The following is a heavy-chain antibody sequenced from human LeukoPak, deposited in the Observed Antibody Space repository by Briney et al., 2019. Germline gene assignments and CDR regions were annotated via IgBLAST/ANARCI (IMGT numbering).Heavy chain of an antibody. CDR3: ARAPEVPAAINRRFDP. Sequence: PSETLSLTCAVYGGSFSGYYWSWIRQPPGKGLECIGEINHSGSTNYNPSLKSRVTISVDTSKNQFSLKLSSVTAADTAVYYCARAPEVPAAINRRFDPWGQGTLVTVSS. J-gene: IGHJ5*02. D-gene: IGHD2-2*02. CDR2: INHSGST. CDR1: GGSFSGYY. V-gene: IGHV4-34*01.